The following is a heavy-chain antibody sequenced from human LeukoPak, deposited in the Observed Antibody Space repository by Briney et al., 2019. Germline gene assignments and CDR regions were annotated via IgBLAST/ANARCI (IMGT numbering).Heavy chain of an antibody. CDR3: ARDHGGWKVDY. CDR2: ISAYNGNT. J-gene: IGHJ4*02. Sequence: ASVKVSCKASGYTFTSYGISWVRQTPGQGLEWMGWISAYNGNTNYAQKLQGRVTMTTDTSTSTAYMELSRLRSDDTAVYYCARDHGGWKVDYWGQGTLVTISS. CDR1: GYTFTSYG. D-gene: IGHD1-1*01. V-gene: IGHV1-18*01.